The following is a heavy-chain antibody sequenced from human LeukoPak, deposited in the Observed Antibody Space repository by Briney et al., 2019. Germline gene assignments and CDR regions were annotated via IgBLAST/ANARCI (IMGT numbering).Heavy chain of an antibody. CDR3: ARGPSSSWYHYYYYMDV. D-gene: IGHD6-13*01. V-gene: IGHV4-39*07. CDR1: GGSISSSSYY. J-gene: IGHJ6*03. Sequence: SETLSLTCTVSGGSISSSSYYWGWIRQPPGKGLEWIGSIYYSGTTYYNPSLKSRVTISVDTSRNQFSLKLSSVTAADTAVYYCARGPSSSWYHYYYYMDVWGKGTTVTVSS. CDR2: IYYSGTT.